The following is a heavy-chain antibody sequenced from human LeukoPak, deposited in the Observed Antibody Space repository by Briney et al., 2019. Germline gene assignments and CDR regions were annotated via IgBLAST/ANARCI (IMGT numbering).Heavy chain of an antibody. Sequence: SETLSLTCTVSGGSISSSSYYWGWIRQPPGKWLEWIGSIYYSGSTYYNPSLKSRVTISVDTPKNQFSLKLSSVTAADTAVYYCASISSYYYYYYMDVWGKGTTVTVSS. CDR2: IYYSGST. CDR1: GGSISSSSYY. CDR3: ASISSYYYYYYMDV. V-gene: IGHV4-39*01. D-gene: IGHD6-6*01. J-gene: IGHJ6*03.